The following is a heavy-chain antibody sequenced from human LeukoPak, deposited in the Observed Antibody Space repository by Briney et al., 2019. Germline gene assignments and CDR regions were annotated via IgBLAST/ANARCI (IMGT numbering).Heavy chain of an antibody. CDR3: ARGGFTMVRGVIITDFDY. Sequence: ASVKVSCKASGYTFTSYGISWVRQAPGQGLEWMGIINPSGGSTSYAQKFQGRVTMTRDMSTSTVYMELSSLRSEDTAVYYCARGGFTMVRGVIITDFDYWGQGTLVTVSS. D-gene: IGHD3-10*01. CDR2: INPSGGST. V-gene: IGHV1-46*01. CDR1: GYTFTSYG. J-gene: IGHJ4*02.